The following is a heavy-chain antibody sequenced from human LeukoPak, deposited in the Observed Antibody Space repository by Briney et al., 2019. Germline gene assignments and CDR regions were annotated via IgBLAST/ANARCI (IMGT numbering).Heavy chain of an antibody. V-gene: IGHV4-34*01. CDR2: INHSGST. D-gene: IGHD3-10*01. Sequence: GSLRLSCTASGFTFRDYAMSWFRQPPGKGLEWIGEINHSGSTNYNPSLKSRVTISVDTSKNQFSLKLSSVTAADTAVYYCARGSRGWFGELNRTYYFDYWGQGTLVTVSS. CDR3: ARGSRGWFGELNRTYYFDY. CDR1: GFTFRDYA. J-gene: IGHJ4*02.